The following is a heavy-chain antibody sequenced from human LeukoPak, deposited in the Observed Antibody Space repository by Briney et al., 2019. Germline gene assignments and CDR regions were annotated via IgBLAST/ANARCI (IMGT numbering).Heavy chain of an antibody. CDR2: INHSGST. Sequence: SETLSLTCAVYGGSFSGYYWSWVRQPPGKGLEWVGEINHSGSTNYNPYLKSRVTISVDTSKNQFSLKLSSVTAADTAVYYCARGQGRGYYYGMDVWGKGTTVTASS. CDR3: ARGQGRGYYYGMDV. CDR1: GGSFSGYY. D-gene: IGHD3-10*01. J-gene: IGHJ6*04. V-gene: IGHV4-34*01.